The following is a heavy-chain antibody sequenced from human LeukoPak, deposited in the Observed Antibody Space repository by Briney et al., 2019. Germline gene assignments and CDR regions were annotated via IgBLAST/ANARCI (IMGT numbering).Heavy chain of an antibody. CDR3: ASDTYGYVTPGYFDY. Sequence: SETLSLTCAVSGGSITSTSYYWGWIRQPPGKGLEWIGSIYYSGSTYYNPSLKSRVTISVDTSKNQSSLKLSSVTAADMAVYYCASDTYGYVTPGYFDYWGQGILVTVSS. J-gene: IGHJ4*02. D-gene: IGHD5-18*01. CDR2: IYYSGST. V-gene: IGHV4-39*01. CDR1: GGSITSTSYY.